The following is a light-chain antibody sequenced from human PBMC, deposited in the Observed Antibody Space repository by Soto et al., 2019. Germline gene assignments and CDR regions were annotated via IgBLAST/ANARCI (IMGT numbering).Light chain of an antibody. J-gene: IGKJ4*01. CDR1: QSISDY. CDR3: QQYDNLPLT. Sequence: DIQMTQSPFSLSASLGDRVTITCRASQSISDYLNWYQQKPGKGPKLLIYDASNLETGVPSRFSGSGSGTDFTFTISSLQPEDIATYYCQQYDNLPLTFGGGTKVDIK. CDR2: DAS. V-gene: IGKV1-33*01.